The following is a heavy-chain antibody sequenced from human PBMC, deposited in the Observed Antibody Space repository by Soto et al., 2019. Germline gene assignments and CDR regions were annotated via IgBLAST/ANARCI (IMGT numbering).Heavy chain of an antibody. J-gene: IGHJ4*02. D-gene: IGHD5-18*01. CDR2: IIPILGIA. Sequence: GASVKVSCKASGGTFSSYTISWVRQAPGQGLEWMGRIIPILGIANYAQKFQGRVTITRDTSASTAYMELSSLRSEDTAVYYCARGPTAMVLDYWGQGTLVTVSS. CDR1: GGTFSSYT. CDR3: ARGPTAMVLDY. V-gene: IGHV1-69*02.